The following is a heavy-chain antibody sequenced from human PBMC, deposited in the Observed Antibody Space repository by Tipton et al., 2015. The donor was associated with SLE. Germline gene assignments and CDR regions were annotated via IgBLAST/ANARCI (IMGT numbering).Heavy chain of an antibody. CDR2: IYSGGST. J-gene: IGHJ4*02. V-gene: IGHV3-53*01. CDR1: GFTVSSNY. D-gene: IGHD4-17*01. Sequence: GSLRLSCAASGFTVSSNYMSWVRQAPGKGLEWVSVIYSGGSTYYADSVKGRFTISRDNAKNSLYLQMNSLRAEDTALYYCARATVTTSPFDYWGQGTLVTVSS. CDR3: ARATVTTSPFDY.